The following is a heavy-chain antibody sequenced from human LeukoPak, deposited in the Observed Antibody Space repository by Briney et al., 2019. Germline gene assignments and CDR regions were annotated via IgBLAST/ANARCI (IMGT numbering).Heavy chain of an antibody. Sequence: GGSLRLSCAASGITFGSYAMSWVRQAPGKGLEWVSVISDSGDNIYYADSVKGRFTISRDNSKNTLYLQMNSLRAEDTAVYYCAKDKGGGYGNDGFDIWGRGTMVTVSS. CDR1: GITFGSYA. D-gene: IGHD3-16*01. J-gene: IGHJ3*02. V-gene: IGHV3-23*01. CDR2: ISDSGDNI. CDR3: AKDKGGGYGNDGFDI.